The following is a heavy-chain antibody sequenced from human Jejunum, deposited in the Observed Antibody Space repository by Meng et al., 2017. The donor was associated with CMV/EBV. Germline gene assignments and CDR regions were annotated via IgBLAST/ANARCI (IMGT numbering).Heavy chain of an antibody. Sequence: GSMRLSCAASGIPFSNYAMGEVRRALGKGVEWVSAISGSGITTYYADSVKGRFTISRDNSKSTLYLQMNSLRAEDTGVYYCTKDCRMGGPGTLVTVSS. CDR3: TKDCRM. D-gene: IGHD5-24*01. V-gene: IGHV3-23*01. CDR2: ISGSGITT. CDR1: GIPFSNYA. J-gene: IGHJ4*01.